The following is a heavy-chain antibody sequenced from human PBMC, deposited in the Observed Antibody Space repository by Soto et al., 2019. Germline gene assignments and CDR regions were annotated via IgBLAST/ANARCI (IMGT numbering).Heavy chain of an antibody. CDR1: GFSLTSHHMG. D-gene: IGHD4-17*01. CDR3: AHAGDYDLLSFDH. CDR2: IYWDDDE. Sequence: QITLRESGPALVRPAQTLTLTCTFSGFSLTSHHMGVAWIRQPPGKAMEWLALIYWDDDERFNPSLKDRLATSKDTSKNQVVLTMTNMGPLDTATYFCAHAGDYDLLSFDHWGPGTLVTVSS. V-gene: IGHV2-5*02. J-gene: IGHJ4*02.